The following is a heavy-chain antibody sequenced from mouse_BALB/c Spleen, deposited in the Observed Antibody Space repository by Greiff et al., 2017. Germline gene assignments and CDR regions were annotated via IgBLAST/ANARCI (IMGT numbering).Heavy chain of an antibody. Sequence: QVQLQQSGAELARPGASVKMSCKASGYTFTSYTMHWVKQRPGQGLEWIGYINPSSGYTNYNQKFKDKATLTADKSSSTAYMQLSSLTSEDSAVYYCAREEIYYDYDRRIFAYWGQGTLVTVSA. CDR3: AREEIYYDYDRRIFAY. V-gene: IGHV1-4*01. CDR2: INPSSGYT. D-gene: IGHD2-4*01. J-gene: IGHJ3*01. CDR1: GYTFTSYT.